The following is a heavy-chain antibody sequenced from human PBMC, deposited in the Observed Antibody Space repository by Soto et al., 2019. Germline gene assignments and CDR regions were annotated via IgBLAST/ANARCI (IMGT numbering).Heavy chain of an antibody. J-gene: IGHJ4*02. Sequence: SETLSLTCTVSGGSISSGGYYWSWIRQHPGKGLEWIGYIYYSGSTYYNPSRKSRVTISVDTSKNQFSLKLSSVTAADTAVYYCARSGTLGAYYFDYWGQGTLVTVSS. D-gene: IGHD3-16*01. CDR1: GGSISSGGYY. CDR2: IYYSGST. CDR3: ARSGTLGAYYFDY. V-gene: IGHV4-31*03.